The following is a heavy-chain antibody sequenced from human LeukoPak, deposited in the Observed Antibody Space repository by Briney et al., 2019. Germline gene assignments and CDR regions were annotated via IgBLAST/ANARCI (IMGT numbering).Heavy chain of an antibody. D-gene: IGHD6-13*01. CDR3: ARDSSSWSTYYMDV. Sequence: SETLSLTCTVSGGSISDYYWTWIRQPPEKGLEWIGRIYTSGSTNYNPSLKSRVTMSVDTSKNQFSLKLSSVTAADTAVYYCARDSSSWSTYYMDVWGKGTTVTISS. CDR1: GGSISDYY. CDR2: IYTSGST. V-gene: IGHV4-4*07. J-gene: IGHJ6*03.